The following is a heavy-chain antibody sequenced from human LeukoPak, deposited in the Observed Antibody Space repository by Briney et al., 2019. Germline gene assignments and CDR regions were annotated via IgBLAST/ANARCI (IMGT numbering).Heavy chain of an antibody. CDR1: GGSISSGDYY. J-gene: IGHJ5*02. CDR2: IYTSVST. Sequence: PSETLSRTCSVSGGSISSGDYYWNWIRQPPGKGLEWIGYIYTSVSTYYNPSLESRVTISVDTSKNQFSLKLSSVTAADTAVYYCARESTNWFDPWGQGTLVTVSS. CDR3: ARESTNWFDP. V-gene: IGHV4-30-4*01.